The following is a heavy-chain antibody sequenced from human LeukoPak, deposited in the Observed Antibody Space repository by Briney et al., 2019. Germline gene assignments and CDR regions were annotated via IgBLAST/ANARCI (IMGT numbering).Heavy chain of an antibody. Sequence: ASVKVSCKASGYTSTSYDISWVRQAPGQGLEWMGWISTYNDNTHFAQKLQGRVTMTTDTSTSTAYMELKSLSSDDTAVYYCARIQSRIIAARPGNPAFDYWGRGTLVTVSS. D-gene: IGHD6-6*01. CDR2: ISTYNDNT. CDR1: GYTSTSYD. CDR3: ARIQSRIIAARPGNPAFDY. V-gene: IGHV1-18*01. J-gene: IGHJ4*02.